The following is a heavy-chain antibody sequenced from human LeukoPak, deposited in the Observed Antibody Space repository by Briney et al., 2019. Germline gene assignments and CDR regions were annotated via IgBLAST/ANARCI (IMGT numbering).Heavy chain of an antibody. V-gene: IGHV3-23*01. D-gene: IGHD6-19*01. J-gene: IGHJ5*02. CDR1: GFSFSSYA. Sequence: GGSLRLSCAASGFSFSSYAMSWVRQAPGKGLEWVSAISGSGGSTYYADSVKGRFTISRDNSKNTLYLQMNSLRAEDTAVYYCAKEPGQWLVNDWLDPWGQGTLVTVSS. CDR3: AKEPGQWLVNDWLDP. CDR2: ISGSGGST.